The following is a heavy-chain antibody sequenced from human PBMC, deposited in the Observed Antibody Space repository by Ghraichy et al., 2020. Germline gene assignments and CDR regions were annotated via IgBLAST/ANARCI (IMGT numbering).Heavy chain of an antibody. CDR2: INHSGST. J-gene: IGHJ5*02. D-gene: IGHD3-22*01. CDR3: ARCYDSSGSWFDP. Sequence: SETLSLTCAVYGGSFSGYYWSWIRQPPGKGLEWIGEINHSGSTNYNPSLKSRVTISVDTSKNQFSLKLSSVTAADTAVYYCARCYDSSGSWFDPWGQGTLVTVSS. CDR1: GGSFSGYY. V-gene: IGHV4-34*01.